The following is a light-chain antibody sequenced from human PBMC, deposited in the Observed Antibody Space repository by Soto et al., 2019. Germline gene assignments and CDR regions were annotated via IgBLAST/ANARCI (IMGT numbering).Light chain of an antibody. Sequence: EIVMTQSPATLSVSPGERATLSCRASQSVSSNLASYQQKPGQAPSLLIYGASTRATGIPARFSGSGSGTESTLTISSLQSEDFAVYYCQQYNNWPPMYTFGQGTKLEIK. CDR3: QQYNNWPPMYT. CDR2: GAS. V-gene: IGKV3-15*01. J-gene: IGKJ2*01. CDR1: QSVSSN.